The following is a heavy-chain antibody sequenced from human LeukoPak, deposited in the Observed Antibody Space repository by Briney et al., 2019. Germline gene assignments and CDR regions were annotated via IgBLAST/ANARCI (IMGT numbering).Heavy chain of an antibody. Sequence: PGGSLRLSCAASGFTFNSYWMHWVRQAPGKGLVWVSRLKSDGSSTSYADSVKGRFTISRDNSKNTLYLQMNSLRAEDTAVYYCAKDSTSGLLATRGDYWGQGTLVTVSS. J-gene: IGHJ4*02. CDR2: LKSDGSST. V-gene: IGHV3-74*01. D-gene: IGHD1-26*01. CDR1: GFTFNSYW. CDR3: AKDSTSGLLATRGDY.